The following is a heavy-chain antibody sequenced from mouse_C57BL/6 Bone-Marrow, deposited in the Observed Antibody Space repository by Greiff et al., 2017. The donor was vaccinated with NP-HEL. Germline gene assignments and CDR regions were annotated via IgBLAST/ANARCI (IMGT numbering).Heavy chain of an antibody. D-gene: IGHD2-4*01. CDR3: TNDYDPYYYAMDY. CDR1: GFNIKDDY. CDR2: IDPENGDT. V-gene: IGHV14-4*01. Sequence: VQLKQSGAELVRPGASVKLSCTASGFNIKDDYMHWVKQRPEQGLEWIGWIDPENGDTEYASKFQGKATITADTSSNTAYLQLSSLTSEDTTVYYCTNDYDPYYYAMDYWGQGTSVTVSS. J-gene: IGHJ4*01.